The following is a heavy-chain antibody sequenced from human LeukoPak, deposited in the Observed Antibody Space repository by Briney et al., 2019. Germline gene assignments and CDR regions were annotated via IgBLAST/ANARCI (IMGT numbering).Heavy chain of an antibody. CDR2: IYPGDSDT. Sequence: GESLKISCKGSGYSFTSYWIGWVRQLPGKGLEWMGIIYPGDSDTRYSPSFQGQVTISADKSISTAYLQWSSLKASDTAMYYCAIIYDSSGYYRGDDAFDIWGQGTMVTVSS. D-gene: IGHD3-22*01. J-gene: IGHJ3*02. CDR3: AIIYDSSGYYRGDDAFDI. V-gene: IGHV5-51*01. CDR1: GYSFTSYW.